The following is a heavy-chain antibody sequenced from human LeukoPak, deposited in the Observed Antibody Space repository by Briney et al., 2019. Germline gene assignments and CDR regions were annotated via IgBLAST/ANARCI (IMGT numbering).Heavy chain of an antibody. J-gene: IGHJ4*02. CDR1: GFTFSSYA. CDR3: AKDIDNGDYVVS. CDR2: IGSSGDIT. V-gene: IGHV3-23*01. D-gene: IGHD4-17*01. Sequence: DPGGSLRLSCAASGFTFSSYAMSWVRQAPGMGLEWVSSIGSSGDITYYADSVKGRFTISRDNSKNMLYLQMNSLRAEDTAVYYCAKDIDNGDYVVSWGQGTLVTVSP.